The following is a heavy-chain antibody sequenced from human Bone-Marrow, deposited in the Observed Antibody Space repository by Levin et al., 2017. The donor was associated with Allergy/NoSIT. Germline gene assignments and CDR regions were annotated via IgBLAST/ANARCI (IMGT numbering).Heavy chain of an antibody. D-gene: IGHD2-8*02. J-gene: IGHJ4*02. V-gene: IGHV3-53*01. CDR3: TRDYQCTGTVCYSGRGYFDQ. CDR1: GFSVSSSY. Sequence: PGGSLRLSCAASGFSVSSSYMSWVRQAPGKGLEWVSVIYSGGTTYSTASVRGRFSISRDNSKNMLYLDMNSLRAEDTAVYYCTRDYQCTGTVCYSGRGYFDQWGQGTLVTVSS. CDR2: IYSGGTT.